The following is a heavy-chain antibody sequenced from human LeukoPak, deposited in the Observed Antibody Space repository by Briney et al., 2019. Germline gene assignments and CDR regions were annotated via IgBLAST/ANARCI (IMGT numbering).Heavy chain of an antibody. CDR3: AKDQQLQPFHY. J-gene: IGHJ4*02. CDR2: IYSGGST. V-gene: IGHV3-53*05. D-gene: IGHD2-2*01. CDR1: GFTVSSNY. Sequence: PGRSMRLSCAASGFTVSSNYMSWVRQAPGKGLEWVSVIYSGGSTYYADSVKGRFTISRDNSKNTLYLQMNSLRPEDTSVYYCAKDQQLQPFHYWGQGTLVTVSS.